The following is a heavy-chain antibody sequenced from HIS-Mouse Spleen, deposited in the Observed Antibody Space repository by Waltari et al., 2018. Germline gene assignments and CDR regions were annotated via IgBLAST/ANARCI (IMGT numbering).Heavy chain of an antibody. D-gene: IGHD3-3*01. CDR3: ARVLYDFWSGYYDAFDI. CDR1: GYTFTSYD. V-gene: IGHV1-8*01. CDR2: MNPNSGNT. Sequence: QVQLVQSGAEVKKPGASVKVSCKASGYTFTSYDINWVRQATGQGLEWMGWMNPNSGNTGYAQKFQGRVTMPRNTSISTAYMELSSLRSEDTAVYYCARVLYDFWSGYYDAFDIWGQGTMVTVSS. J-gene: IGHJ3*02.